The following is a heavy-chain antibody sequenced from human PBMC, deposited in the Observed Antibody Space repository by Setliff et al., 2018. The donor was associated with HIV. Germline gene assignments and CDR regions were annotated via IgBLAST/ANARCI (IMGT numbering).Heavy chain of an antibody. CDR2: MNSKTRGGAP. CDR3: TTKGRDAYTLEAPG. J-gene: IGHJ4*02. V-gene: IGHV3-15*01. CDR1: GFTFDNAW. D-gene: IGHD2-15*01. Sequence: GGSLRLSCTVSGFTFDNAWMAWVRQAPGEGLEWVGHMNSKTRGGAPDYAAPVKGRFTISRDDSKNTFYLQMDSLKTEDTAVYYCTTKGRDAYTLEAPGWGQGTLVTVSS.